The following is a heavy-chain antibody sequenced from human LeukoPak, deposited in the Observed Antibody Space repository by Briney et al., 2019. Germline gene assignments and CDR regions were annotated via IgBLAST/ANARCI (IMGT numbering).Heavy chain of an antibody. J-gene: IGHJ6*04. V-gene: IGHV4-4*02. D-gene: IGHD3-16*02. CDR3: ARIMGALWFFYLNV. Sequence: SGTLSLTCVVSGDSISNNWWSWVRQSPGKGLEWIGEIFHRGIPNYNPSLKSRVTISIDKFNNPFSLNLNSVTAADTAVYYCARIMGALWFFYLNVWGKGTTVTVSS. CDR1: GDSISNNW. CDR2: IFHRGIP.